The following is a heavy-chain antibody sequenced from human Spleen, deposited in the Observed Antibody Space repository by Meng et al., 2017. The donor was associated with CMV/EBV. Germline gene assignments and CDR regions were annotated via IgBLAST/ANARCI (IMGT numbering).Heavy chain of an antibody. CDR1: GYTSTSYY. D-gene: IGHD4-17*01. CDR3: ARGYGDYDN. J-gene: IGHJ4*02. CDR2: INPSGGST. V-gene: IGHV1-46*01. Sequence: VSCKASGYTSTSYYLHWVRQAPGQGLEWMGIINPSGGSTSYAQQFQGRVTMTRDTCTSTVYMELSSLRSEDTAVYYCARGYGDYDNWGQGSLVTVSS.